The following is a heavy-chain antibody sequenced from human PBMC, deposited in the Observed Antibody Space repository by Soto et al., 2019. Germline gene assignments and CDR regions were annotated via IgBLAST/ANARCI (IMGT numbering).Heavy chain of an antibody. Sequence: GGSLRLSCAASGFTFSSYAMSWVRQAPGKGLEWVSAISGSGGSTYYADSVKGRFTISRDNSKNTLYLQMNSLRAEDTAVYYCAKDLGARYSSSWYYFDYWGQGTRVTVSS. J-gene: IGHJ4*02. CDR3: AKDLGARYSSSWYYFDY. CDR2: ISGSGGST. D-gene: IGHD6-13*01. CDR1: GFTFSSYA. V-gene: IGHV3-23*01.